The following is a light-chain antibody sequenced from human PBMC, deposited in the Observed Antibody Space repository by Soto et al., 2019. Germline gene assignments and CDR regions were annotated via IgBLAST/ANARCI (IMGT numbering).Light chain of an antibody. J-gene: IGKJ1*01. CDR2: DVS. CDR1: QSLSTNY. Sequence: EIVLTQSPGTLSLSPGERATLSCRASQSLSTNYLAWYQQKPGQAPRLLIYDVSNRATGIPDRFSGSGSGTDFTLTISRLEPEDFAVYYCQRYGNSKTFDQGTKVEIK. CDR3: QRYGNSKT. V-gene: IGKV3-20*01.